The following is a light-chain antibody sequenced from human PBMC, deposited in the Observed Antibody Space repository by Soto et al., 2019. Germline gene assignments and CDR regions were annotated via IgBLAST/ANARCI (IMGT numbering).Light chain of an antibody. CDR2: GAS. Sequence: VLAQSPATLSLSPGERATLSCRASQSIRNLLAWYQQKPGQAPRLLIYGASSRATGIPDRFSGSGSGTDFTLTISRLEPEDFAVYYCQQYGSFGGGTKVDIK. V-gene: IGKV3-20*01. CDR3: QQYGS. J-gene: IGKJ4*01. CDR1: QSIRNL.